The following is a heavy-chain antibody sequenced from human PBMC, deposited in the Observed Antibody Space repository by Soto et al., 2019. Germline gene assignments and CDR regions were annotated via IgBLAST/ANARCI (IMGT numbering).Heavy chain of an antibody. Sequence: QVQLVESGGGVVQPGRSLRLSCAASGFTFSSYGMHWVRQAPGKGLEWVAVISYDGSNKYYADSVKGRFTISRDNSKNTLYLQMNSLRAEDTAVYYCAKDADVDIVATSLSRTFDPWGQGTLVTVSS. CDR3: AKDADVDIVATSLSRTFDP. CDR2: ISYDGSNK. D-gene: IGHD5-12*01. V-gene: IGHV3-30*18. J-gene: IGHJ5*02. CDR1: GFTFSSYG.